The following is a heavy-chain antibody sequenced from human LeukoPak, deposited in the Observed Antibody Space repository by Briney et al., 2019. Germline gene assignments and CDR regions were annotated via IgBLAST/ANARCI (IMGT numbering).Heavy chain of an antibody. CDR1: GGSISSYY. D-gene: IGHD6-19*01. CDR3: ARETSLPGFASGLGFNY. V-gene: IGHV4-4*07. J-gene: IGHJ4*02. CDR2: IYGSGNT. Sequence: SETLSLTCTVSGGSISSYYWSWIRQPAGKGLEWIGYIYGSGNTNYNPSLKSRVTMSTDTSKNQFSLKLTSVTAADTATYYCARETSLPGFASGLGFNYWGQGIPVSVSS.